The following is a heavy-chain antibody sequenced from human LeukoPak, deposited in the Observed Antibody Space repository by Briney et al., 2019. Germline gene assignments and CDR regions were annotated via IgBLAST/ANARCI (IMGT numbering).Heavy chain of an antibody. J-gene: IGHJ5*02. D-gene: IGHD3-9*01. CDR1: GGPISSYY. CDR2: TYYSGST. CDR3: ACSTDYDILTGYYKFWFHL. Sequence: SETLSLTCTVSGGPISSYYWSWLRQPPGKGLEWIGYTYYSGSTNYNPSLKSRVTISVDTSKNQFSLKLSSVTAADTAVYYCACSTDYDILTGYYKFWFHLCGQGTLVTVSS. V-gene: IGHV4-59*01.